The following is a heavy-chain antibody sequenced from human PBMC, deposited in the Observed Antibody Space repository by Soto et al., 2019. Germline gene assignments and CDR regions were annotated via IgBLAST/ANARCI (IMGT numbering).Heavy chain of an antibody. CDR2: IYYSGST. J-gene: IGHJ4*02. CDR3: ARGIGVPPNFDY. D-gene: IGHD3-10*01. V-gene: IGHV4-59*01. Sequence: QVQLQESGPGLVKPSETLSLTCTVSGGSISSYYWSWIRQPPGKGLEWIGYIYYSGSTNYNPSLKSRVTISVDTSKNQFSLKLSSVTAADTAVYYCARGIGVPPNFDYWGQGTLVTVSS. CDR1: GGSISSYY.